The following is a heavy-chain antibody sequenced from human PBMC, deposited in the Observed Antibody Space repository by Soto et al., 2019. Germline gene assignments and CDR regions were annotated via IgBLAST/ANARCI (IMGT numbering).Heavy chain of an antibody. V-gene: IGHV3-21*01. CDR1: GFTFSSYS. CDR2: ISSSSSYI. Sequence: PGGSLRLSGAASGFTFSSYSMNWVRQAPGKGLEWVSSISSSSSYIYYADSVKGRFTISRDNAKNSLYLQMNSLRAEDTAVYYCARDPDMTTAYYYYYGMDVWGQGTTVTVSS. CDR3: ARDPDMTTAYYYYYGMDV. D-gene: IGHD4-4*01. J-gene: IGHJ6*02.